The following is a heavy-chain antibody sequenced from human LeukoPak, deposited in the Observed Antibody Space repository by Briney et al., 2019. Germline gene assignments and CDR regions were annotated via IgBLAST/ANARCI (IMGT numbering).Heavy chain of an antibody. D-gene: IGHD2-2*01. J-gene: IGHJ4*02. CDR1: GFTFSTYA. V-gene: IGHV3-23*01. CDR3: AKRSCTTTGCFYFDS. CDR2: ISGGGGGT. Sequence: GESLRLSCAASGFTFSTYAMSWVRQAPGKGLEWVSAISGGGGGTYYADSVKGRFTISRDNSKNTLYLQMNGLRAEDTALYYCAKRSCTTTGCFYFDSWGQGTLVTVSS.